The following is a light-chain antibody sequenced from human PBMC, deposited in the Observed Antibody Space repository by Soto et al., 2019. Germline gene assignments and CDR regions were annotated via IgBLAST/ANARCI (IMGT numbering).Light chain of an antibody. CDR3: QQRHMWPIT. Sequence: VLTQSPVTLSLSPGVRATLSCRASQSFRGLLAWYQQKPGQAPRLLIYDAYNRATGIPPRFSGSGSGTDFTLTISSLEPEDSAVYYCQQRHMWPITFGQGTRLEIK. V-gene: IGKV3-11*01. CDR2: DAY. J-gene: IGKJ5*01. CDR1: QSFRGL.